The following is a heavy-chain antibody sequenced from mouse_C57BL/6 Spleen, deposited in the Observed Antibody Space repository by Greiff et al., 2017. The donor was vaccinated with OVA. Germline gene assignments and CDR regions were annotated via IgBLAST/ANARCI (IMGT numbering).Heavy chain of an antibody. CDR2: IRLKSDNYAT. J-gene: IGHJ3*01. V-gene: IGHV6-3*01. CDR1: GFTFSNYW. Sequence: EVNVVESGGGLVQPGGSMKLSCVASGFTFSNYWMNWVRQSPEKGLEWVAQIRLKSDNYATHYAESVKGRFTISRDDSKSSVYLQMNNLRAEDTGIYYCTVVPGFAYWGQGTLVTVSA. CDR3: TVVPGFAY. D-gene: IGHD6-2*01.